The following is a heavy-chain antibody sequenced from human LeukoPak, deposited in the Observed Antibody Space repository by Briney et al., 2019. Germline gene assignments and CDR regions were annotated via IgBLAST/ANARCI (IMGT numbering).Heavy chain of an antibody. Sequence: SETLSLTCAVCDVSLSAYYWSWIRQPPGKGLEWIGEINHGGSANYNPTLQSRVTISVDTPKNQFSLKLSSVTAADTAVYYCARGLGGGNSVYFDVWGRGTLVNVSS. CDR1: DVSLSAYY. D-gene: IGHD4-23*01. CDR3: ARGLGGGNSVYFDV. CDR2: INHGGSA. J-gene: IGHJ2*01. V-gene: IGHV4-34*01.